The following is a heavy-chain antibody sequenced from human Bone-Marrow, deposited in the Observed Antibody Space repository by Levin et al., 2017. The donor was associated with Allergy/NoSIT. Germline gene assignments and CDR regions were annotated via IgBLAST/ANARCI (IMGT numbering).Heavy chain of an antibody. Sequence: ASGPTLVKPTQTLTLTCSFSGFSLKTSGMCVGWIRQSPGKTLEWLALIDWDDGKYFSTSLRTRLTISKDTSESQVVLTMTNMDPVDTATYYCARLRWNCDSDDCYSDAFDVWGQGTMVTVSS. CDR1: GFSLKTSGMC. CDR2: IDWDDGK. CDR3: ARLRWNCDSDDCYSDAFDV. V-gene: IGHV2-70*01. D-gene: IGHD2-21*02. J-gene: IGHJ3*01.